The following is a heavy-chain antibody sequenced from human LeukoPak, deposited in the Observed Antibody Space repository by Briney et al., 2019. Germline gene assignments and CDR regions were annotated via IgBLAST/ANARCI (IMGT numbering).Heavy chain of an antibody. J-gene: IGHJ4*02. CDR1: GFTFSSYT. CDR3: ARENSGWYGY. CDR2: ISSRSSAM. V-gene: IGHV3-48*02. Sequence: PGGSLRLSCAASGFTFSSYTMNWVRQAPGKGLEWVSYISSRSSAMSYADSVKGRFTISRDNAKNSLYLQMNSLRDEDTAVYYCARENSGWYGYWGQRTLVTVSS. D-gene: IGHD6-19*01.